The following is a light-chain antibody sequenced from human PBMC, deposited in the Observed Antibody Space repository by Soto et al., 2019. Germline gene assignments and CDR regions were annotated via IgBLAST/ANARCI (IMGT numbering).Light chain of an antibody. J-gene: IGLJ2*01. CDR3: QSYDSSLSGSV. CDR1: SFNVGGNT. CDR2: SNN. Sequence: QSVLTQPPSASGTPGQRVTISCSGSSFNVGGNTVNWYQQVTGTAPKLLINSNNQRPSGVPDRFSGSKSGTSASLAISGLQSEDEADYYCQSYDSSLSGSVFGGGTKLTVL. V-gene: IGLV1-44*01.